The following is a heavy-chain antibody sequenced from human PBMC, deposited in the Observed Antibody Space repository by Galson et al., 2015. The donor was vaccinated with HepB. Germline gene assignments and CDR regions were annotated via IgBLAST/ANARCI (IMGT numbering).Heavy chain of an antibody. CDR3: AKRGVGVTWFGESPFDY. V-gene: IGHV3-23*01. J-gene: IGHJ4*02. CDR1: GFTFSSYA. CDR2: ISGSGGST. D-gene: IGHD3-10*01. Sequence: GSLRLSCAASGFTFSSYAMSWVRQAPGKGLEWVSAISGSGGSTYYADSVKGRFTISRDNSKNTLYLQMNSLRAEDTAVYYCAKRGVGVTWFGESPFDYWGQGTLVTVSS.